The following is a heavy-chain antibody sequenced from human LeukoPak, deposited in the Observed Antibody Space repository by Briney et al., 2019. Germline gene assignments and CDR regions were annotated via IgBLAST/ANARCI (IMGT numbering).Heavy chain of an antibody. J-gene: IGHJ6*02. CDR1: GYTFTSYA. D-gene: IGHD6-19*01. CDR3: ARGRQWLGYYYYYGMDV. Sequence: ASVKVSCTASGYTFTSYAMHWVRQAPGQGLEWMGCINAGNGNTKYSQKFQGRVTITRDTSASTAYMELSSLRSEDTAVYYCARGRQWLGYYYYYGMDVWGQGTTVTVSS. V-gene: IGHV1-3*01. CDR2: INAGNGNT.